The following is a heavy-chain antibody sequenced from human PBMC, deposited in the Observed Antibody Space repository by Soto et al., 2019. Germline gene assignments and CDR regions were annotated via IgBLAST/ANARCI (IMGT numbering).Heavy chain of an antibody. CDR3: ARDGSTSWYSYDYHGMDV. D-gene: IGHD5-18*01. Sequence: EVQLVESGGGLVQPGGSLRLSCAASGFTFRTYWLSWVRQVPGKGLEWVANINRDGSAKNYVDSVKGRFTISRDNARNSLYLQMSSLRAEDTALYYCARDGSTSWYSYDYHGMDVWGQGTTVTVSS. V-gene: IGHV3-7*05. J-gene: IGHJ6*02. CDR1: GFTFRTYW. CDR2: INRDGSAK.